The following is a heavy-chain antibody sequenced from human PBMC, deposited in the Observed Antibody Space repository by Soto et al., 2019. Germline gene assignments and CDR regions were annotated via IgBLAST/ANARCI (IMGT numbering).Heavy chain of an antibody. Sequence: QVQLVQSGAEVMKPGASVKVSCKASGFTFTTYGISWVRQAPGQGLEWMGWISGYNGNTNYAQRLQGRVTMTTDTSQSTAHMELRSLRSDDTAVFYCARDGRSARGSVGFDYWGQGTLVTVSS. CDR3: ARDGRSARGSVGFDY. J-gene: IGHJ4*02. V-gene: IGHV1-18*01. D-gene: IGHD3-10*01. CDR2: ISGYNGNT. CDR1: GFTFTTYG.